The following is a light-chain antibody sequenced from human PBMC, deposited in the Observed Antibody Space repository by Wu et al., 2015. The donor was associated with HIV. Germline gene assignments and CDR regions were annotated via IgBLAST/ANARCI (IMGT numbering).Light chain of an antibody. V-gene: IGKV3-20*01. CDR2: GAS. CDR1: QSVSSSY. Sequence: EIVLTQSPGTLSLSPGERATLSCRASQSVSSSYLAWYQQKPGQAPRLLIYGASSRATGIPDRFSGSGSGTDFTLTISRLEPEDFAIYHCLQYSDSPGTFGQGTKVEVK. J-gene: IGKJ1*01. CDR3: LQYSDSPGT.